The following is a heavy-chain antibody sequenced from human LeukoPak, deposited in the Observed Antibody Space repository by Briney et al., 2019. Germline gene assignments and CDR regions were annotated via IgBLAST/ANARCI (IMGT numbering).Heavy chain of an antibody. D-gene: IGHD3-22*01. CDR1: GGSISSSSYY. Sequence: SETLSLTCTVSGGSISSSSYYWSWIRQPAGKGLEWIGRIYTSGSTNYNPSLKSRVTMSVDTSKNQFSLKLSSVTAADTAVYYCVRDLYHYDSSGYYRETYYMDVWGKGTTVTVSS. CDR3: VRDLYHYDSSGYYRETYYMDV. J-gene: IGHJ6*03. CDR2: IYTSGST. V-gene: IGHV4-61*02.